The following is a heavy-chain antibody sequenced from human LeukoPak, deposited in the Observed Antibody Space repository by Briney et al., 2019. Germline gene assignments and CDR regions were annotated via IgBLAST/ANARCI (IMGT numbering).Heavy chain of an antibody. V-gene: IGHV3-9*01. D-gene: IGHD2-21*02. CDR3: AKDYCGGDCYSGWYSDL. CDR1: GYTFDGYA. CDR2: ISYNSDTI. Sequence: GGSLRLSCAASGYTFDGYAMHWVRQAPGKGLEWVSGISYNSDTIAYADSVKGRFTISRDNAKNSLYLQMNSLRAEDTALYYCAKDYCGGDCYSGWYSDLWGRGTLVTVSS. J-gene: IGHJ2*01.